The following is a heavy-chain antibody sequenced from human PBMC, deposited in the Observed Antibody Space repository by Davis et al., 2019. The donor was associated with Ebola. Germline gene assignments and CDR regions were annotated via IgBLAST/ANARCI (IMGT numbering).Heavy chain of an antibody. CDR1: GFTFSSYW. CDR3: ARVTSGIAAADYYYGMDV. V-gene: IGHV3-7*01. Sequence: GESLKISCAASGFTFSSYWMSWVRQAPGKGLEWVANIKQDGSEKYYVDSVKGRFTISRDNAKNSLYLQMNSLRAEDTAVYYCARVTSGIAAADYYYGMDVWGQGTTVTVSS. J-gene: IGHJ6*02. D-gene: IGHD6-13*01. CDR2: IKQDGSEK.